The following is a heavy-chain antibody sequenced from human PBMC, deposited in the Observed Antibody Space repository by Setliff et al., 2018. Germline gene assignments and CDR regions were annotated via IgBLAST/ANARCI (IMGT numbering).Heavy chain of an antibody. Sequence: PSETLSLTCTVSGGSISSSSYYWGWIRQHPGKGLEWIGYIYYSGSTYYNPSLKSRVTISVDTSKNQFSLRLSSVTAADTAVYYCARRVRIAVLNLYYFEYWGQGTLVTSPQ. D-gene: IGHD6-19*01. CDR2: IYYSGST. CDR3: ARRVRIAVLNLYYFEY. J-gene: IGHJ4*02. CDR1: GGSISSSSYY. V-gene: IGHV4-39*07.